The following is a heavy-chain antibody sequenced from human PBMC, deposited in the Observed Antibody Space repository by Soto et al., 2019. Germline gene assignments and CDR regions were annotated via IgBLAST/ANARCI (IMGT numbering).Heavy chain of an antibody. D-gene: IGHD3-22*01. CDR2: MNPNSGNT. CDR1: GYTFTSYD. CDR3: ARASHPFYDSSGYYYPH. Sequence: ASVKVSCKASGYTFTSYDLNWVRQATGQGLEWMGWMNPNSGNTGHAQKFQGRVTMTRNSSISTAFMELSSLRSEDTAIYYCARASHPFYDSSGYYYPHWGQGTLVTVSS. J-gene: IGHJ4*02. V-gene: IGHV1-8*01.